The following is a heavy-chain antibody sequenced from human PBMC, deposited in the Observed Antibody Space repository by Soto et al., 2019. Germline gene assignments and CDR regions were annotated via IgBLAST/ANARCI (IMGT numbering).Heavy chain of an antibody. D-gene: IGHD1-26*01. Sequence: PGGSLRLSCAASGFTFSSYSMNWVRQAPGKGLEWVSYISSSSSTIYYADSVKGRFTISRDNAKNSLYLQMNSLRDEDTAVYYCARGLSGSYWDGPDYWGQGALVTVSS. V-gene: IGHV3-48*02. CDR1: GFTFSSYS. CDR2: ISSSSSTI. J-gene: IGHJ4*02. CDR3: ARGLSGSYWDGPDY.